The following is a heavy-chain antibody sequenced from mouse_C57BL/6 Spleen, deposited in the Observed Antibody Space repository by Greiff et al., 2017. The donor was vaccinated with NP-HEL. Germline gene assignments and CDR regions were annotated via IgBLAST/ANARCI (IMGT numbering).Heavy chain of an antibody. D-gene: IGHD2-4*01. J-gene: IGHJ2*01. CDR1: GYTFTDYN. Sequence: EVQLQQSGPELVKPGASVKMSCKASGYTFTDYNMHWVKQSHGKSLEWIGYINPNNGGTSYNQKFKGKATLTVNKSSSTAYMEPRSLTSEDSAVYYCVYDYDVYFDYWGQGTTLTVSS. V-gene: IGHV1-22*01. CDR2: INPNNGGT. CDR3: VYDYDVYFDY.